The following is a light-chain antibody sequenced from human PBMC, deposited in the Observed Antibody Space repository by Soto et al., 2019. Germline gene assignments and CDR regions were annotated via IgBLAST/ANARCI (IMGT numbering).Light chain of an antibody. V-gene: IGLV2-23*03. CDR1: SSDVGSYNL. J-gene: IGLJ2*01. Sequence: QSVLTQPASVSGSPGQSITISCTGTSSDVGSYNLVSWYQQHPGKAPKLMIYEGSKRPSGVSNRFSGSKSDNTASLTISGLQAEDEADYYCCSYAGSSTFLFGGGTKLTVL. CDR3: CSYAGSSTFL. CDR2: EGS.